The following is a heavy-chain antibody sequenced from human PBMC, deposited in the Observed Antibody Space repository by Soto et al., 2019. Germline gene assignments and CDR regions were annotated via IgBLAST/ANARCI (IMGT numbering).Heavy chain of an antibody. J-gene: IGHJ4*02. V-gene: IGHV3-30-3*01. CDR1: GFTFSSYA. CDR2: ISYDGSNK. Sequence: QVQLVESGGGVVQPGRSLRLSCAASGFTFSSYAMHWVRQAPGKGLEWVAVISYDGSNKYYADSVKGRFTNSRDNSKNTQYLQMNSLTAEDTAVYYCARAGGYCSPKAFDYWGQGTLVTVSS. D-gene: IGHD6-19*01. CDR3: ARAGGYCSPKAFDY.